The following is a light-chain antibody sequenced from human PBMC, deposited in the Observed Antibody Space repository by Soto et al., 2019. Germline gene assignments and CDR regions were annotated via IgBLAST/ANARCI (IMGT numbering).Light chain of an antibody. CDR2: SAS. CDR3: QRSFSTPYT. Sequence: EIHMTQSPSSLSASVGDSATITCRASQTINKYLDWYHQKPGQAPNLLIYSASDIQSGVPSRFSGSGSGTEFTLTISGLQPEDFAYYYYQRSFSTPYTFGQGTNLQI. J-gene: IGKJ2*01. V-gene: IGKV1-39*01. CDR1: QTINKY.